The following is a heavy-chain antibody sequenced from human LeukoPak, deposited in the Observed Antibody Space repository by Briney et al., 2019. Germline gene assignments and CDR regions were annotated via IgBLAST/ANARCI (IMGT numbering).Heavy chain of an antibody. J-gene: IGHJ4*02. Sequence: SETLSLTCAVYGGSFSGYYWSWIRQPPGKGLEWIGEINHSGSTNYNPSLKSRVTISVDTSKNQFSLKLSSVTAADTAVYYCAGRKWLRLRGVFDYWGQGTLVTVSS. CDR2: INHSGST. CDR1: GGSFSGYY. D-gene: IGHD5-12*01. V-gene: IGHV4-34*01. CDR3: AGRKWLRLRGVFDY.